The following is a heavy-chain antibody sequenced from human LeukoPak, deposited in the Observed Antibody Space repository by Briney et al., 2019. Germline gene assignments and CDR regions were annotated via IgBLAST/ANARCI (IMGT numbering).Heavy chain of an antibody. CDR3: ARFSVGGTYYPNY. CDR1: GYSFASSW. CDR2: IYPGDSDT. J-gene: IGHJ4*02. D-gene: IGHD1-26*01. V-gene: IGHV5-51*01. Sequence: GESLKISCQGSGYSFASSWIGWVRQMPGKGLEWMGIIYPGDSDTRYSPSFQGQVTISADKSISTAYLQWSSLKASDTAMYYCARFSVGGTYYPNYWGQGTLVSVSS.